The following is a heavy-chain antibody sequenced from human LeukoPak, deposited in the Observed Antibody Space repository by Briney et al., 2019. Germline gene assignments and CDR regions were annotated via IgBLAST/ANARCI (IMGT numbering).Heavy chain of an antibody. CDR3: ARADTAMVNVAFDT. CDR2: IYYSGST. D-gene: IGHD5-18*01. J-gene: IGHJ3*02. CDR1: GGSISSYY. Sequence: SETLSLTCTVSGGSISSYYWSWIRQPPGKGLEWIGYIYYSGSTNYNPSLKSRVTISVDTSKNQYSLKLSSVTAADTAVYYCARADTAMVNVAFDTWGQGTMVTVSS. V-gene: IGHV4-59*01.